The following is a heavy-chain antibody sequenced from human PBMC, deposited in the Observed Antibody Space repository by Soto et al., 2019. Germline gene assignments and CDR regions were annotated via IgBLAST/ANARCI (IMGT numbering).Heavy chain of an antibody. CDR1: GGSISSGDYY. D-gene: IGHD4-17*01. CDR3: ASEEEGNGDYVFDY. Sequence: QVQLQESGPGLVKPSQTLSLTCTVSGGSISSGDYYWSWIRQPPGKGLEWIGYIYYSGSTYYNPSRQSRVTIPVDTSKTQFSLKLSSVPAADTAVYYCASEEEGNGDYVFDYRGQGTLVTVSS. CDR2: IYYSGST. J-gene: IGHJ4*02. V-gene: IGHV4-30-4*01.